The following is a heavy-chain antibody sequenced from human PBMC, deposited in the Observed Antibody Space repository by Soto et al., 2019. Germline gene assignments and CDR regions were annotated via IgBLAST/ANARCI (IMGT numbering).Heavy chain of an antibody. CDR1: GFTFSSYW. D-gene: IGHD2-15*01. Sequence: PGGSLRLSCAASGFTFSSYWMHWVRQVPGKGLVWVSRINTDGSITGHADSVKGRFTISRDNAKNTLYLQMNSLRADDTAVYYCTRDSGGRDAYWGQGALVTVSS. V-gene: IGHV3-74*01. J-gene: IGHJ4*02. CDR3: TRDSGGRDAY. CDR2: INTDGSIT.